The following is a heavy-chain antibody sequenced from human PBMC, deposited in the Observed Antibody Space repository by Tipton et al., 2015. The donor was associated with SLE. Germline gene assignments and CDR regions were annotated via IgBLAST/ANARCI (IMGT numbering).Heavy chain of an antibody. CDR1: GDSISNGDDY. CDR2: IYYGGGT. D-gene: IGHD2-2*01. V-gene: IGHV4-31*03. Sequence: TLSFTCTVSGDSISNGDDYWSWIRQPPGKGLEWIGNIYYGGGTYYNPSLESRVTISLDTSKNQFSLKLNSVTAADTAVYYCARSTDQNWFDPWGQGTLVTVSS. CDR3: ARSTDQNWFDP. J-gene: IGHJ5*02.